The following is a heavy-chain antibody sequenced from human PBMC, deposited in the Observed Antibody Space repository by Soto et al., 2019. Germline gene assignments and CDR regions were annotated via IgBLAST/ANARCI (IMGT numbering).Heavy chain of an antibody. CDR1: GIIFEAHA. D-gene: IGHD2-8*01. CDR2: IWYGGTT. V-gene: IGHV3-33*08. J-gene: IGHJ6*02. CDR3: ARVRNNNDKRLDV. Sequence: QELLVESGGGVVRPGSSLRLSCVTSGIIFEAHAFHWVRQAPGKGLKWVALIWYGGTTYYEDSVQGRFFISRNNSKKTVFLQMSHLPPEDSGVYYCARVRNNNDKRLDVWGQGTTVNVSS.